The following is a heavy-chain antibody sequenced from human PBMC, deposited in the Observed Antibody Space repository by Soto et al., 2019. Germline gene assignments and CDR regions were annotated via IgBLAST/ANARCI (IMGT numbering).Heavy chain of an antibody. CDR1: GYTFTNYG. CDR2: INVYNGNT. J-gene: IGHJ5*02. V-gene: IGHV1-18*01. CDR3: ARGVGSGSYYNQYNWFDP. Sequence: QVQLVQSGGEVKKPGASVKVSCKASGYTFTNYGISWVRQAPGQGLEWMGWINVYNGNTKYAQKVQGRVTMTKDTSISTAYMELRSRISDYTAVYYCARGVGSGSYYNQYNWFDPWGQGTLVTVSS. D-gene: IGHD3-10*01.